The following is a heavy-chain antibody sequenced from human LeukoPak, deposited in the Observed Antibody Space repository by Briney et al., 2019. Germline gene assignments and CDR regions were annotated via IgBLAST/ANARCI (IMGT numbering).Heavy chain of an antibody. CDR3: ARDFAL. Sequence: PGGSLRLSCAASGFTFSSYAMHWVRQAPGKGLEWVAVISYDGSNKYYADSVKGRFTISRDNSKNTLYLQMNSLRAEDTAVYYCARDFALWGRGTLVTVSS. CDR1: GFTFSSYA. CDR2: ISYDGSNK. J-gene: IGHJ2*01. V-gene: IGHV3-30-3*01.